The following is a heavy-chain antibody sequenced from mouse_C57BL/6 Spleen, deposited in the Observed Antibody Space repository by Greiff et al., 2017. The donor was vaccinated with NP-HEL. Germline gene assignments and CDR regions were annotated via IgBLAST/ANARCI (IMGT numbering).Heavy chain of an antibody. CDR2: INPYNGDT. J-gene: IGHJ4*01. D-gene: IGHD5-1-1*01. CDR1: GYSFTGYF. CDR3: ARGGYRYAMDY. V-gene: IGHV1-20*01. Sequence: EVQLQQSGPELVKPGDSVKISCKASGYSFTGYFMNWVMPSHGKSLEWIGRINPYNGDTFYNQKFKGKATLTVDKSSSTAHMELRSLTSEDSAVYYCARGGYRYAMDYWGQGTSVTVSS.